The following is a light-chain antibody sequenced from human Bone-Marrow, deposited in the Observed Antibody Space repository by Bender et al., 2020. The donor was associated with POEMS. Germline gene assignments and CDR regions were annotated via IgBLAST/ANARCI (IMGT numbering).Light chain of an antibody. CDR1: SIGGQR. CDR2: DDS. V-gene: IGLV3-21*02. CDR3: QVWDSFSGQVI. Sequence: SAVVTQSPSVSMAPGQTARIACDGDSIGGQRVHWYQQKSGQAPVLVVYDDSDRPSGIPDRFSGANSGNTATLTISRVEAEDEADYYCQVWDSFSGQVIFGGGTKLTVL. J-gene: IGLJ2*01.